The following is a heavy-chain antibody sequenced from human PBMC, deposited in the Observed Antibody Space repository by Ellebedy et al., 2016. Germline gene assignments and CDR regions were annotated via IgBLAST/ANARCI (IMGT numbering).Heavy chain of an antibody. CDR3: ARDLNWAFDI. J-gene: IGHJ3*02. D-gene: IGHD1-20*01. CDR2: ISSSGSTI. CDR1: GFTFSDYY. V-gene: IGHV3-11*04. Sequence: GGSLRLXXAASGFTFSDYYMSWIRQAPGKGLEWVSYISSSGSTIYYADSVKGRFTISRDNAKNSLFLQMNSLRAEDTALYYCARDLNWAFDIWGQGTMVTVSS.